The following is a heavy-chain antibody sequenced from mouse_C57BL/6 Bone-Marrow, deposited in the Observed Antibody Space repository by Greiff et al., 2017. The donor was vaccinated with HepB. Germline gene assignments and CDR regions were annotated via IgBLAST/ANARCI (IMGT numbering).Heavy chain of an antibody. J-gene: IGHJ2*01. D-gene: IGHD1-1*01. CDR3: ARGVYFVSSYHYFDY. CDR1: GYAFSSSW. Sequence: QVQLQQSGPELVKPGASVKISCKASGYAFSSSWMNWVKQRPGKGLEWIGRIYPGDGDTNYNGKFKGKATLTADKSSSTAYMQLSSLPSEDSAVYCCARGVYFVSSYHYFDYWGQGPTLTGAS. V-gene: IGHV1-82*01. CDR2: IYPGDGDT.